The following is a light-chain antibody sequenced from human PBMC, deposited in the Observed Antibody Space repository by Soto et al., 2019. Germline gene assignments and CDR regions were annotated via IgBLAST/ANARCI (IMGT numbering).Light chain of an antibody. V-gene: IGLV4-69*01. CDR1: SGHSSYA. Sequence: QPVLTQSPSASASLGASVKLTCTLSSGHSSYAIAWHQQQPEKGPRYLMKLYSDGSHSKGDGIPDRFSGSSSGAERYLTISSLQSEDEADYYCQTWGTGSWVFGGGTKLTVL. J-gene: IGLJ3*02. CDR3: QTWGTGSWV. CDR2: LYSDGSH.